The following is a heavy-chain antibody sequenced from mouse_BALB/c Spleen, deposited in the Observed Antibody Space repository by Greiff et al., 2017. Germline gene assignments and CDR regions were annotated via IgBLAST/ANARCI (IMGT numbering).Heavy chain of an antibody. CDR1: GFSLTSYG. Sequence: VQLQQSGPGLVAPSQSLSITCTVSGFSLTSYGVHWVRQPLGKGLEWLGVIWAGGSTNYNSALMSRLSISKDNSKSQVFLKMNSLQTDDTAMYYCAREPPHYYGSSYGFAYWGQGTLVTVSA. CDR2: IWAGGST. J-gene: IGHJ3*01. D-gene: IGHD1-1*01. CDR3: AREPPHYYGSSYGFAY. V-gene: IGHV2-9*02.